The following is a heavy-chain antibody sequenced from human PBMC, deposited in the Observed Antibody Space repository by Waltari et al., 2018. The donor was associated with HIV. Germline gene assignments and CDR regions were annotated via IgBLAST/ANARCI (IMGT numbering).Heavy chain of an antibody. Sequence: EVQLVESGGGLVKPGGSLRLLCEASGFTFSNDWMSWVRQAPGKGVEWVGRIKIKTDCGTTVYAAPVKGRFTIARNDSKNTLYLEMNSLKTEDTAVYYCTTDITVTHVGDAFDIWGQGTMVTVSS. CDR1: GFTFSNDW. J-gene: IGHJ3*02. CDR3: TTDITVTHVGDAFDI. CDR2: IKIKTDCGTT. D-gene: IGHD4-17*01. V-gene: IGHV3-15*01.